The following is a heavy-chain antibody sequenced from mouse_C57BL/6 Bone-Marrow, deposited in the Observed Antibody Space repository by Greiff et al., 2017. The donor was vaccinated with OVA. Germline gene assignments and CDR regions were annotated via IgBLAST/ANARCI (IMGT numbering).Heavy chain of an antibody. CDR2: IWSDGST. J-gene: IGHJ4*01. CDR1: GFSLTSYG. CDR3: ARQGWLLREAMDY. Sequence: VKLQESGPGLVAPSQSLSITCTVSGFSLTSYGVHWVRQPPGKGLEWLVVIWSDGSTTYNSALKSRLSISKDNSKSQVFLKMNSLQTDDTAMYYCARQGWLLREAMDYWGQGTSVTVSS. D-gene: IGHD2-3*01. V-gene: IGHV2-6-1*01.